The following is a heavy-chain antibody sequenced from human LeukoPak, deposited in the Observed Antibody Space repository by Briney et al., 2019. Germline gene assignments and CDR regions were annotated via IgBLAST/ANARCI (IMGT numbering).Heavy chain of an antibody. D-gene: IGHD1-7*01. CDR2: ISAYNGNT. Sequence: ASVKVSCKASGYTFTSYGISRVRQAPGQGLEWMGWISAYNGNTNYAQKLQGRATMTTDTSTSTAYMELRSLRSDDTAVYYCARGGITGTGFPWYFDLWGRGTLVTVSS. V-gene: IGHV1-18*01. CDR3: ARGGITGTGFPWYFDL. CDR1: GYTFTSYG. J-gene: IGHJ2*01.